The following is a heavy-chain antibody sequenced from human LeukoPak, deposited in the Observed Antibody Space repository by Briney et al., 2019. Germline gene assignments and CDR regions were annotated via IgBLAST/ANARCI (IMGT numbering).Heavy chain of an antibody. Sequence: PGGSLRLSCAASGFTVSSNYMSWVRQAPGKGLEWVSVIYSGGSTYYADSVKGRFTISRDNSKNTLCLQMNSLRAEDTAVYYCARIDILTGDYYFDYWGQGTLVTVSS. J-gene: IGHJ4*02. CDR3: ARIDILTGDYYFDY. CDR1: GFTVSSNY. D-gene: IGHD3-9*01. CDR2: IYSGGST. V-gene: IGHV3-53*01.